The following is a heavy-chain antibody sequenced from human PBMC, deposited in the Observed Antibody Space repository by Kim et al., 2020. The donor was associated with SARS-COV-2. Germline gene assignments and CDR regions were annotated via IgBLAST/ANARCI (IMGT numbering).Heavy chain of an antibody. J-gene: IGHJ5*02. D-gene: IGHD4-17*01. CDR2: ISYDGSNK. V-gene: IGHV3-30-3*01. Sequence: GGSLRLSCAASGFTFSSYAMHWVRQAPGKGLEWVAVISYDGSNKYYADSVKGRFTISRDNSKNTLYLQMNSLRAEDTAVYYCARGGTTVTIRAWFDPWG. CDR3: ARGGTTVTIRAWFDP. CDR1: GFTFSSYA.